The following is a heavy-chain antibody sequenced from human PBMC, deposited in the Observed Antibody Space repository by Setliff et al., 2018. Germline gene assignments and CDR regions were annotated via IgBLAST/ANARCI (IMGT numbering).Heavy chain of an antibody. D-gene: IGHD3-16*01. CDR1: GFTFSSYG. Sequence: SLRLSCAASGFTFSSYGMHWVRQAPGKGLEWVAVIWYDGSNKYYADSVKGRFTISRDNAKNSLYLQMNSLRAEDTAVYYCARDGGEYWGQGTLVTVSS. CDR3: ARDGGEY. CDR2: IWYDGSNK. V-gene: IGHV3-33*01. J-gene: IGHJ4*02.